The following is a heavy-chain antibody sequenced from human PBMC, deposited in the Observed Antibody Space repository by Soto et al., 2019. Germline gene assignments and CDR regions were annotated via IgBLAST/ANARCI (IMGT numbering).Heavy chain of an antibody. CDR2: ISYDGHIV. D-gene: IGHD3-3*01. CDR1: GFTFSSYT. Sequence: QVQLVESGGGVVQPGKSLRLSCAASGFTFSSYTMHWVRQAPGKGLEWVALISYDGHIVYYADSVKGRSTISRDNSKNTLDLQLNSLRAEDTAFYYCARGPYDFWSGYVADAFDIWGQGTVVTVPS. V-gene: IGHV3-30*03. J-gene: IGHJ3*02. CDR3: ARGPYDFWSGYVADAFDI.